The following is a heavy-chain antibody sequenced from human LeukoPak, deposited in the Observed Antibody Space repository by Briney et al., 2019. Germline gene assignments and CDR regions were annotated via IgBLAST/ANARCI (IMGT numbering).Heavy chain of an antibody. J-gene: IGHJ5*02. D-gene: IGHD6-19*01. Sequence: GGSLRLSCAASGFTVSSNYMSWVRQAPGKGLEWVSVIYSGGSTYYADSVKGRFTISRDNSKNTLYLQMNSLRAEDTAVYYCARAIYSSGWRGWFDPWGQGTLVTVSS. CDR2: IYSGGST. CDR3: ARAIYSSGWRGWFDP. CDR1: GFTVSSNY. V-gene: IGHV3-66*01.